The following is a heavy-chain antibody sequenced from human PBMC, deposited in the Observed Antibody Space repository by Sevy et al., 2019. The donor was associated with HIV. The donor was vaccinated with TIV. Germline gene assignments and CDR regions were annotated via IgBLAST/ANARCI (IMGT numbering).Heavy chain of an antibody. V-gene: IGHV1-3*01. J-gene: IGHJ4*02. CDR3: ARDPHARRGFDY. Sequence: ASVKVSCKATGYNFNTYTIHWVRQAPGQSLEWMAWLNPGNGNTKYSQQFRGRVTITRDTSARTVYMELTSLTSEDTAVYFCARDPHARRGFDYWGQGTLLTVSS. CDR2: LNPGNGNT. CDR1: GYNFNTYT.